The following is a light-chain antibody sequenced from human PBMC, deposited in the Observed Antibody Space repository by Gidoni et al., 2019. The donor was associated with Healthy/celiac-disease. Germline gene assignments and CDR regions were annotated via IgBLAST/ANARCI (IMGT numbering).Light chain of an antibody. J-gene: IGKJ4*01. CDR3: QQSYSTPLT. CDR1: QSISSY. V-gene: IGKV1-39*01. Sequence: DIQMPQSPSSLSASVGDRVTITCRASQSISSYLNWYQQKPGKAPKLLIYAASSLQSGVPSRFSGSGSGTDFTLTISSLQPEEFATYYCQQSYSTPLTCGGGTKVEIK. CDR2: AAS.